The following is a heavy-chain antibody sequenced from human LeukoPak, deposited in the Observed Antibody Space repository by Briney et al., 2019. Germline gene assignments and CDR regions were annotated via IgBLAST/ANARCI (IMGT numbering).Heavy chain of an antibody. CDR3: ARDFIYGGRLFDY. CDR2: IVVGSGNT. J-gene: IGHJ4*02. CDR1: GFTFTSSA. V-gene: IGHV1-58*01. Sequence: SVKVSCKASGFTFTSSAVQWVRQARGQRLEWIGWIVVGSGNTNYAQKFQERVTITRDMSTSTAYMELRSLRSDDTAFYYCARDFIYGGRLFDYWGQGTLVTVSS. D-gene: IGHD4/OR15-4a*01.